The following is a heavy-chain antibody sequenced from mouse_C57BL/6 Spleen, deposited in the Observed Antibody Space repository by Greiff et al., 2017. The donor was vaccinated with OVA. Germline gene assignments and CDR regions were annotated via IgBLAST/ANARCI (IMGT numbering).Heavy chain of an antibody. Sequence: EVMLVESGGDLVKPGGSLKLSCAASGFTFSSYGMSWVRQTPDKRLEWVATISSGGSYTYYPDSVKGRFTISSDNAKNTWYLKMNSLQSKDTAMYYCAIQDHYYGSIYGADWYFDVWGTGTTVTVSS. J-gene: IGHJ1*03. D-gene: IGHD1-1*01. CDR1: GFTFSSYG. CDR3: AIQDHYYGSIYGADWYFDV. CDR2: ISSGGSYT. V-gene: IGHV5-6*02.